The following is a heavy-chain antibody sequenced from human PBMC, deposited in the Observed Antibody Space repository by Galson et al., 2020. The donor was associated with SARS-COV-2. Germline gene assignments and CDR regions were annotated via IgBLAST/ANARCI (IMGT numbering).Heavy chain of an antibody. J-gene: IGHJ4*02. CDR1: GFTFSSYG. V-gene: IGHV3-33*01. CDR3: ARAMGFGELLVSVFDY. D-gene: IGHD3-10*01. CDR2: IWYDGSNK. Sequence: GGSLRLSCAASGFTFSSYGMHWVRQAPGKGLEWVAVIWYDGSNKYYADSVKGRFTISRVNSKNTLYLQMNSLRAEDTAVYYCARAMGFGELLVSVFDYWGQGTLVTVSS.